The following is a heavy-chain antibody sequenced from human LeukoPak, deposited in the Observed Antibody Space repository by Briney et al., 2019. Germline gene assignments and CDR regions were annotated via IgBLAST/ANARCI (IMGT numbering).Heavy chain of an antibody. CDR3: ATASPYYDILTGYSNYFDY. D-gene: IGHD3-9*01. Sequence: SETLSLTCTVSGGSISSSSYYWGWIRQPPGKGLEWIGSIYYSGSTYYNPSLKSRVTISVDTSKNQFSLKLGSVTAADTAVYYCATASPYYDILTGYSNYFDYWGQGTLVTVSS. J-gene: IGHJ4*02. CDR2: IYYSGST. CDR1: GGSISSSSYY. V-gene: IGHV4-39*01.